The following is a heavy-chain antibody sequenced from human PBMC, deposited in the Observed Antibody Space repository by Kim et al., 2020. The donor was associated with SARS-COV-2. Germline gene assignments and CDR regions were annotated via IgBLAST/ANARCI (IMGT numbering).Heavy chain of an antibody. Sequence: TNYAQKFQERVTITRDMSTSTAYMELSSLRSEDTAVYYCEADFYDSPLSYWGQGTLVTVSS. CDR2: T. D-gene: IGHD3-16*01. CDR3: EADFYDSPLSY. V-gene: IGHV1-58*01. J-gene: IGHJ4*02.